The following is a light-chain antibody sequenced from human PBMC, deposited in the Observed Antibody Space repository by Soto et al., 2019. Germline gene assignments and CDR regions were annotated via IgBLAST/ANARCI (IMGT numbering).Light chain of an antibody. V-gene: IGKV1-27*01. CDR2: GAS. Sequence: DIQMTQSPSSLSASVGDRVTIACRASQGIDNYLAWYQQKPGKVPKLLIYGASTLQSGVPSRFSGSGSGTDFTLIISSLQPEDGATYYCQKYNSAPRAWTFGQGTKVEIK. CDR1: QGIDNY. J-gene: IGKJ1*01. CDR3: QKYNSAPRAWT.